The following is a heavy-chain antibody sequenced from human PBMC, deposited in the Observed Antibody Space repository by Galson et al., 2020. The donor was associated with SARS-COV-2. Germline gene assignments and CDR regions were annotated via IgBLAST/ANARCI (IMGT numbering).Heavy chain of an antibody. CDR1: GGSISSSGYF. Sequence: SETLSLTCTVSGGSISSSGYFWTWIRQHPVKGLEWIGYISDTGSTFYNPSLKSRVTMSLDTSKNQFSLKLSSVTAADTAVYYCATDTWIQLWLRGHYFHSWGQGALVTVSS. J-gene: IGHJ4*02. D-gene: IGHD5-18*01. CDR2: ISDTGST. CDR3: ATDTWIQLWLRGHYFHS. V-gene: IGHV4-31*03.